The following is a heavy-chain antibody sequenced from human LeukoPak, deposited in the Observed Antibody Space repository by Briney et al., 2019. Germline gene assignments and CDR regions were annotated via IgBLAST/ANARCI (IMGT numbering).Heavy chain of an antibody. V-gene: IGHV3-23*01. J-gene: IGHJ4*02. CDR3: AKAGGIAARGRFDY. CDR1: GFTFGSHG. D-gene: IGHD6-6*01. Sequence: SGGSLRLSCAASGFTFGSHGMHWVRQAPGKGLEWVSAISGSGGSTYYADSVKGRFTISRDNSKNTLYLQMNSLRAEDTAVYYCAKAGGIAARGRFDYWGQGTLVTVSS. CDR2: ISGSGGST.